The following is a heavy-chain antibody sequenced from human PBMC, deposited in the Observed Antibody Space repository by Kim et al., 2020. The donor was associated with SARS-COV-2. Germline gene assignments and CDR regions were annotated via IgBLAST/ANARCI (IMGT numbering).Heavy chain of an antibody. CDR3: ARDRKGLVPAGY. J-gene: IGHJ4*02. Sequence: SVKVSCKASGGTFSSYAISWVRQAPGQGLEWMGGIIPIFGTANYAQKFQGRVTITADESTSTAYMELSSLRSEDTAVYYCARDRKGLVPAGYWGQGTLVTVSS. V-gene: IGHV1-69*13. CDR2: IIPIFGTA. CDR1: GGTFSSYA. D-gene: IGHD2-2*01.